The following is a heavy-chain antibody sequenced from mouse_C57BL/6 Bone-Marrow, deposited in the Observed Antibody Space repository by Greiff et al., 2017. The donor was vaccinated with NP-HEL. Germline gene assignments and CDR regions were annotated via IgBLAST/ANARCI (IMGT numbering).Heavy chain of an antibody. D-gene: IGHD1-1*01. V-gene: IGHV1-63*01. CDR2: IYPGGGYT. J-gene: IGHJ4*01. Sequence: QVQLKESGAELVRPGTSVKMSCKASGYTFTNYWIGWAKQRPGHGLEWIGDIYPGGGYTNYNEKFKGKATLTADKSSSTAYMQFSSLTSEDSAIYYCARGGAYGSPFYYAMDYWGQGTSVTVSS. CDR3: ARGGAYGSPFYYAMDY. CDR1: GYTFTNYW.